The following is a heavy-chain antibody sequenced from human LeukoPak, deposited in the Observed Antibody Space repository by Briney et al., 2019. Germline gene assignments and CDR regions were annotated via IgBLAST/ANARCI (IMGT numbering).Heavy chain of an antibody. CDR1: GGSISSGGYS. Sequence: SETLSLTCAVSGGSISSGGYSWSWIRQPPGKGLEWIGYIYYSGSTYYNPSLKSRVTISVDTSKNQFSLKLRSVTAADTAVYYCARVTGYTIEDHFDYWGQGTLVTVSS. V-gene: IGHV4-30-4*07. CDR2: IYYSGST. J-gene: IGHJ4*02. CDR3: ARVTGYTIEDHFDY. D-gene: IGHD3-9*01.